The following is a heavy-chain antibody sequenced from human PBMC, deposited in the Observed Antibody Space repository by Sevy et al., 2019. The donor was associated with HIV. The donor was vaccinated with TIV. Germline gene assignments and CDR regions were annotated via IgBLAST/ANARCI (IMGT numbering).Heavy chain of an antibody. J-gene: IGHJ4*02. CDR2: IKQDGSDK. Sequence: GGSLRLSCAASGFTFSTYWMTWVRQAPGKGLEWVANIKQDGSDKYYAESVKGRLTVSRDNTKNSLYLKLNSLIAEDTAIYYCARAPVGSGWYFPRGIDYWGQGTLVTVSS. D-gene: IGHD6-13*01. CDR1: GFTFSTYW. CDR3: ARAPVGSGWYFPRGIDY. V-gene: IGHV3-7*01.